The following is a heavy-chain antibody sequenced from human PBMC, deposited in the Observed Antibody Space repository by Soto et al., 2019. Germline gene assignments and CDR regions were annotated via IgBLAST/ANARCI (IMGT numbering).Heavy chain of an antibody. CDR2: IYWNGDK. V-gene: IGHV2-5*01. CDR1: GFSLSTSGVG. Sequence: SGPTLVNPTQTLTLTCTFSGFSLSTSGVGVGWIRQPPGKALEWLALIYWNGDKRYSPSLKSRLTITKDTSKNQVVLTMTNMDPVDTATYYCAHRSRIAAAEGLGAFDIWGQGTMVTVSS. J-gene: IGHJ3*02. CDR3: AHRSRIAAAEGLGAFDI. D-gene: IGHD6-13*01.